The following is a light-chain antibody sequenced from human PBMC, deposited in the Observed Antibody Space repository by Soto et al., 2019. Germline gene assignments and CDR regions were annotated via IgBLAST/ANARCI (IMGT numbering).Light chain of an antibody. J-gene: IGKJ1*01. V-gene: IGKV1-5*03. Sequence: DIQMTQSPSTLSGSVGDRVTITCRASQTISSWLAWYQQKPGKAPKLLIYKASTLKSGVQSRFSGSGSGTEFTLTIRSLQPDDFATYYCQHYNSYPWTFGQGTKVDIK. CDR1: QTISSW. CDR3: QHYNSYPWT. CDR2: KAS.